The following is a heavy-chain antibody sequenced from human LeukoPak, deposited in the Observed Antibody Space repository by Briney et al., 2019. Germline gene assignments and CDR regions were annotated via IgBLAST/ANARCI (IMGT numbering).Heavy chain of an antibody. CDR3: VRHISTNTGYFDS. J-gene: IGHJ4*02. V-gene: IGHV4-39*01. CDR2: GYYDGTS. Sequence: SETLSLTCTVSGGFINSHSYYWGWIRQPPGKGLEWIGGGYYDGTSYSNPSLKSRAAVFVDTSRDQYSLDLSFVTAADTALYYCVRHISTNTGYFDSCGQGTLVSVSS. D-gene: IGHD5-24*01. CDR1: GGFINSHSYY.